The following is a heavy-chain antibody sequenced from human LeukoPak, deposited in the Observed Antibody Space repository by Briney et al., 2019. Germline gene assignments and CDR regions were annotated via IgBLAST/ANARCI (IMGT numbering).Heavy chain of an antibody. V-gene: IGHV4-59*01. D-gene: IGHD1-7*01. CDR1: GGSISSYY. CDR3: ARDNYTRRGWFDP. CDR2: IYYSGST. J-gene: IGHJ5*02. Sequence: SETLSLTCTVSGGSISSYYWSWIRQPPGKGLEWIGYIYYSGSTNYNPSLKSRATISVDTSKNQFSLKLSSVTAADTAVYYCARDNYTRRGWFDPWGQGTLVTVSS.